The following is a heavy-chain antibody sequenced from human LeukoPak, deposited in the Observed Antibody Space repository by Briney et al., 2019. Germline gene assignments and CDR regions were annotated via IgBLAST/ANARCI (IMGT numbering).Heavy chain of an antibody. CDR1: GYTFTGYY. V-gene: IGHV1-46*01. CDR3: ARETDYGDYVLRPRCEWCFDY. CDR2: INPSGGST. J-gene: IGHJ4*02. Sequence: GASVKVSCKASGYTFTGYYMHWVRQAPGQGLEWMGIINPSGGSTSYAQKFQGRVTMTRDMSTSTVYMELSSLRSEDTAMYYCARETDYGDYVLRPRCEWCFDYWGQGTLVTVSS. D-gene: IGHD4-17*01.